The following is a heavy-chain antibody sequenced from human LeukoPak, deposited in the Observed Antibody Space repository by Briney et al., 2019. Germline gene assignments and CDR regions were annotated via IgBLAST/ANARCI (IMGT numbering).Heavy chain of an antibody. V-gene: IGHV3-30*04. J-gene: IGHJ5*02. CDR1: GFIFSSYA. CDR3: ARPREGFDL. CDR2: ISYDGSNK. Sequence: GGSLRLSCAASGFIFSSYAIHWVRQAPGKGLEWVAVISYDGSNKYYADSVEGRFTISRDNAKNTLYLQMNSLRAEDTAVYYCARPREGFDLWGQGTLVTVSS. D-gene: IGHD1-26*01.